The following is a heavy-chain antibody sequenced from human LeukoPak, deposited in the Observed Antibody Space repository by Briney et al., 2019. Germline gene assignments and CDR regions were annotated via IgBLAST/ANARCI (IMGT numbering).Heavy chain of an antibody. J-gene: IGHJ4*02. CDR3: ARSQNYYGAGDY. CDR1: GDSVSNGNYY. Sequence: SETLSLTCTVSGDSVSNGNYYWSWLRQPPGKALEWIGYIYYTGKTYYNPSLEGRVTILVDTSRNHFSVKLSSVTAADTAVYYCARSQNYYGAGDYWSQGTLVTVSS. D-gene: IGHD3-10*01. CDR2: IYYTGKT. V-gene: IGHV4-61*03.